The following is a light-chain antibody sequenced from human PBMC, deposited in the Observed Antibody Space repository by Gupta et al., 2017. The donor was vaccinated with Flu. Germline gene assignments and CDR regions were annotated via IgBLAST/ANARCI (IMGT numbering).Light chain of an antibody. CDR3: AAWDDSLNAKV. J-gene: IGLJ2*01. V-gene: IGLV1-44*01. Sequence: QSVLTQPPSTSGTPGQRVTISCSGSSSNIGGNNVNWYQQLTGTAPKVVIYRTNQRPSGVPDRFSGSKSGTSASLAISGIQSADEADYYCAAWDDSLNAKVFGGGTKLTVL. CDR2: RTN. CDR1: SSNIGGNN.